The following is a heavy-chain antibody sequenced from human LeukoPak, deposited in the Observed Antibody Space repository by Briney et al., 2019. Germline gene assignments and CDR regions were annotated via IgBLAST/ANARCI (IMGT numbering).Heavy chain of an antibody. CDR2: IIPIFGTA. CDR3: ARVQYYDSSGYYRAEYFQH. D-gene: IGHD3-22*01. V-gene: IGHV1-69*05. J-gene: IGHJ1*01. CDR1: GGTFSSYA. Sequence: GASVKVSCKASGGTFSSYAIIWVRQAPGQGLEWMGRIIPIFGTANYAQKFQGRVTITTDESTSTAYMELSSLRSEDTAVYYCARVQYYDSSGYYRAEYFQHWGQGTLVTVSS.